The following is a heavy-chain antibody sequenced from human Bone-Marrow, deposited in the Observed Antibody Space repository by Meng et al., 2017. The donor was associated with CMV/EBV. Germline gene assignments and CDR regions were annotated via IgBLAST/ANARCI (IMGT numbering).Heavy chain of an antibody. D-gene: IGHD3-22*01. CDR3: ARHPILYYDTSGYYV. CDR1: GGSISSYY. CDR2: IYYSGST. Sequence: SETLSLTCTVSGGSISSYYWSWIRQPPGKGLEWIGYIYYSGSTNYNPSLKSRVTISVDTSKNQFSLKLSSVTAADTAVYYCARHPILYYDTSGYYVWGQGTLVTVSS. V-gene: IGHV4-59*01. J-gene: IGHJ4*02.